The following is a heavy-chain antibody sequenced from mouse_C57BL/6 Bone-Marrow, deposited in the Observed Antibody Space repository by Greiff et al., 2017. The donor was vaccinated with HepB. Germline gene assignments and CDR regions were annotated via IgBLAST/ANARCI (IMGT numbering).Heavy chain of an antibody. J-gene: IGHJ3*01. CDR2: IWSGGST. CDR3: ARNTDYDYDEAWFAY. V-gene: IGHV2-2*01. Sequence: VQLQQSGPGLVQPSQSLSITCTVSGFSLTSYGVHWVRQSPGKGLEWLGVIWSGGSTDYHAAFISRLSISKDNSKSHVFFKMNSLQADDTAIYYCARNTDYDYDEAWFAYWGQGTLVTVSA. D-gene: IGHD2-4*01. CDR1: GFSLTSYG.